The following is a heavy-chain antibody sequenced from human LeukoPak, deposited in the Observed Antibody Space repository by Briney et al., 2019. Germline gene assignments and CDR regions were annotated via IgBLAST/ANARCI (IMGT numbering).Heavy chain of an antibody. J-gene: IGHJ4*02. V-gene: IGHV3-74*01. CDR2: INTDGSSI. D-gene: IGHD3-22*01. CDR1: GFIFSSHG. CDR3: ARVGGGNTMIVVVTHTFDY. Sequence: GGSLRLSCAASGFIFSSHGMNWVRQAPGKGLVWVSRINTDGSSINYADSVKGRFTISRDNAKNTLYLQMNSLRAEDTAVYYCARVGGGNTMIVVVTHTFDYWGQGTLVTVSS.